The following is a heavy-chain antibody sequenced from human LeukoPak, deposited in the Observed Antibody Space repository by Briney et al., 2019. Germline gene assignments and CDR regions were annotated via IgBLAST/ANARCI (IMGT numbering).Heavy chain of an antibody. J-gene: IGHJ4*02. D-gene: IGHD2-15*01. Sequence: GGSLRFSCTASGFTFSDYGMHWVRQAPGKGLEWVAVTAHDGRNNLYAESGRGRFTISRDNSKNTLYLQMNSLRAEDTAVYYCAEEGVGEYFDYWGQGTLVTVSS. CDR1: GFTFSDYG. CDR3: AEEGVGEYFDY. V-gene: IGHV3-30*18. CDR2: TAHDGRNN.